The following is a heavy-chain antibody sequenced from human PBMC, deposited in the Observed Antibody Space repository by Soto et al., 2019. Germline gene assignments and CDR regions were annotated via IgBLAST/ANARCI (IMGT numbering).Heavy chain of an antibody. CDR2: ISGSGGST. CDR3: AKDTREDVYYYYGMDV. V-gene: IGHV3-23*01. J-gene: IGHJ6*02. CDR1: GFTFSSYA. D-gene: IGHD1-26*01. Sequence: GGSLRLSCAASGFTFSSYAMSWVRQAPGKGLEWVSAISGSGGSTYYADSVKGRFTISRDNSKNTLYLQMNSLRAEDTAVYYCAKDTREDVYYYYGMDVWGQGTTVTVSS.